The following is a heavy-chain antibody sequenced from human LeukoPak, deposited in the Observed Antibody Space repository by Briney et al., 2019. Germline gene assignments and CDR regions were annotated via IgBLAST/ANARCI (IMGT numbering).Heavy chain of an antibody. J-gene: IGHJ4*02. V-gene: IGHV3-21*01. CDR1: GFTFSSYS. D-gene: IGHD3-9*01. Sequence: GGSLRLSCAASGFTFSSYSMNWVRQAPGKGLEWVSSISSSSSYIYYADSVKGRFTISRDNAKNSLYLQMNSLRAEDTAVYYCARDLDYDILTGYYQTQASLDYWGQGTLVTVSS. CDR2: ISSSSSYI. CDR3: ARDLDYDILTGYYQTQASLDY.